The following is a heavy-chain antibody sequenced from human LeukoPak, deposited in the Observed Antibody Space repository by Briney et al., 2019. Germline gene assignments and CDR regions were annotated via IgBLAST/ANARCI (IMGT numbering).Heavy chain of an antibody. CDR2: IYSGGST. J-gene: IGHJ4*02. CDR1: GFTVSSNY. D-gene: IGHD5-18*01. CDR3: ARARRGIQLWPYYFDY. Sequence: PGGSLRLSCAASGFTVSSNYMSWVRQAPGKGLEWVSVIYSGGSTYYADSVKGRLTISRDNSKNTLYLQMNSLRAEDTAVYYCARARRGIQLWPYYFDYWGQGTLVTVSS. V-gene: IGHV3-53*01.